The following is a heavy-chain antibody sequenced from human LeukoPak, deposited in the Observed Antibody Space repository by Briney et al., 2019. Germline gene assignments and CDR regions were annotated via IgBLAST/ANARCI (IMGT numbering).Heavy chain of an antibody. V-gene: IGHV3-33*01. CDR1: GFTFRSYG. Sequence: PGRSLRLSCAASGFTFRSYGMHWVRQAPGKGLEWVAVIWYDGSNKYYADSVKGRFTISRDNSKNTLYLQMNSLRAEDTAVYYCAREAQIVVVVAATPYYGMDVWGQGTTVTVSS. J-gene: IGHJ6*02. CDR3: AREAQIVVVVAATPYYGMDV. D-gene: IGHD2-15*01. CDR2: IWYDGSNK.